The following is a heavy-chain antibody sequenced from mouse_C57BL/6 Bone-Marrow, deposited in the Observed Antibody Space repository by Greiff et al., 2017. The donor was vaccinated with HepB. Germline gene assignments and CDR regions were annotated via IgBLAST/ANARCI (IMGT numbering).Heavy chain of an antibody. Sequence: QVQLQQSGAELMKPGASVKLSCKATGYTFTGYWIEWVKQRPGHGLEWIGEILPGSGSTNYNEKFKGKATFTADPSSNTAYMQLSSLTPEDSAIYYCARKGGLRRAYYFDYWGQGTTLTVSS. V-gene: IGHV1-9*01. CDR3: ARKGGLRRAYYFDY. CDR1: GYTFTGYW. CDR2: ILPGSGST. D-gene: IGHD2-4*01. J-gene: IGHJ2*01.